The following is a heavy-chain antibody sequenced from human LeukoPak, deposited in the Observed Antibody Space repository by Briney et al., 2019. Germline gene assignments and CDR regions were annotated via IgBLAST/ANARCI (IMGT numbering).Heavy chain of an antibody. J-gene: IGHJ4*02. CDR2: ISSSGSTI. V-gene: IGHV3-11*01. CDR1: GFTFSDYY. Sequence: GGSLRLSCAASGFTFSDYYMSWIRQAPGKGLEWVSYISSSGSTIYYADSVKGRFTISRDNAKNSLYLQMNSLRAEDTAVYYCAKQLWPPYFDYWGQGTLVTVSS. CDR3: AKQLWPPYFDY. D-gene: IGHD5-18*01.